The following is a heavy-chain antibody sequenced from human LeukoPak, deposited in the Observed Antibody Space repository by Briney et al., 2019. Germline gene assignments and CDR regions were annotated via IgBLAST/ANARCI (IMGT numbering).Heavy chain of an antibody. CDR1: GFTVSSNY. CDR3: ARGIGSQLRSGWFDP. V-gene: IGHV3-66*01. J-gene: IGHJ5*02. CDR2: IYSGGNT. Sequence: GGSLRLSCAASGFTVSSNYMSWVRQAPGKGLEWVSVIYSGGNTYYADSVEGRFTMSRDNSKNTLYLQMDSLRAEDTAVYYCARGIGSQLRSGWFDPWGQGTLVTVSS. D-gene: IGHD3-3*01.